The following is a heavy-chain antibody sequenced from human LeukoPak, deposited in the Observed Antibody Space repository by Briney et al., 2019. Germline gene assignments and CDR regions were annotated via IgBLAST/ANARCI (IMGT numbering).Heavy chain of an antibody. CDR2: IKQDGSEK. CDR3: AREVHFDY. CDR1: GFTFITYN. Sequence: GGSLRLSCAASGFTFITYNMNWVRQAPGKGLEWVANIKQDGSEKYYVDSVKGRFTISRDNAKNSLYLQMNSLRAEDTAVYYCAREVHFDYWGQGTLVTVSS. V-gene: IGHV3-7*01. J-gene: IGHJ4*02.